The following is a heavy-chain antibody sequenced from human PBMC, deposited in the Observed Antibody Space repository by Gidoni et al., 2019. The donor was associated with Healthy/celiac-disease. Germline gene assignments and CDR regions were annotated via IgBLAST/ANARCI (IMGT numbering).Heavy chain of an antibody. CDR3: ARGGRGYCSSTSCYAQLYNWFDP. Sequence: QVQLVQSGAEVKKPGSSVKVSCKASGGTFSSYAIIWVRQAPGQGLEWMGGIIPIFGTANYEQKFQGRVTITADESTSTAYMELSSLRSEDTAGYYCARGGRGYCSSTSCYAQLYNWFDPWGQGTLVTVSS. CDR2: IIPIFGTA. D-gene: IGHD2-2*01. J-gene: IGHJ5*02. V-gene: IGHV1-69*01. CDR1: GGTFSSYA.